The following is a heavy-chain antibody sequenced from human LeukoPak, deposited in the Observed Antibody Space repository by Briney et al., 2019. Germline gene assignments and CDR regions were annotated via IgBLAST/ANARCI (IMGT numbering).Heavy chain of an antibody. CDR3: ARGAYYGSGSYYNYYYYYMDV. Sequence: EASVKVSCKASGYTFTSYGISWVRQAPGQGLEWMGWISAYNGNTNYAQKLQGRVTMTTDTSTSTAYMELRSLRSDDTAVYYCARGAYYGSGSYYNYYYYYMDVWGKGTTVTVSS. V-gene: IGHV1-18*01. J-gene: IGHJ6*03. D-gene: IGHD3-10*01. CDR2: ISAYNGNT. CDR1: GYTFTSYG.